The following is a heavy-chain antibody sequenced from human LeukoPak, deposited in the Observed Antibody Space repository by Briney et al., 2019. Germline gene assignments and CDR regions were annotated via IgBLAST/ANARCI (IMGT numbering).Heavy chain of an antibody. CDR2: IKSKTDGGTT. CDR3: STDVRWLVPGGFDY. D-gene: IGHD6-19*01. CDR1: GFTFSNAW. J-gene: IGHJ4*02. Sequence: GGSLRLSCAASGFTFSNAWMSWVRQAPGKGLEWVGRIKSKTDGGTTDYAAPVKGRFTISRDDSKNTLYLQMNSLKTEDTAVYYCSTDVRWLVPGGFDYWGQGTLVTVSS. V-gene: IGHV3-15*01.